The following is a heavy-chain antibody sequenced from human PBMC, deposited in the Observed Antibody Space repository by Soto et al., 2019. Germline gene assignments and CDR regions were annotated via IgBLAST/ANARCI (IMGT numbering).Heavy chain of an antibody. V-gene: IGHV3-48*02. Sequence: EVPLVESGGGLVQRGASLRLSCAASGFALSSYSMNWVRQTPGKGLKWVAYISATGNTKYYADSVKGRFTISRDNAKNSLYLQLNSLRDEDTAVYFCARGFDLQYGLDVWGQGTTVTVSS. J-gene: IGHJ6*02. CDR3: ARGFDLQYGLDV. CDR2: ISATGNTK. CDR1: GFALSSYS. D-gene: IGHD3-10*01.